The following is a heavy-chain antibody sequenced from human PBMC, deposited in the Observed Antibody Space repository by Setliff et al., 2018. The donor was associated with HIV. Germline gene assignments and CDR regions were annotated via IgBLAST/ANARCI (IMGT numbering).Heavy chain of an antibody. D-gene: IGHD6-13*01. Sequence: PGESLKISCVASGFSFSNYGMHWVRQAPGKGLEWVAVMLYDGSDRYYADSVKGRFTISRDNSKKTLYLQMNSLRAEDTAVYFCAKSKTKYSSSWYTDIRPDYFQHWGQGTLVTVSS. CDR2: MLYDGSDR. J-gene: IGHJ1*01. V-gene: IGHV3-30*18. CDR3: AKSKTKYSSSWYTDIRPDYFQH. CDR1: GFSFSNYG.